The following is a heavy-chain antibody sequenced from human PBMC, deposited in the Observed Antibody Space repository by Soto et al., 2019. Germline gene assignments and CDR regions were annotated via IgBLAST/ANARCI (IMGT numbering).Heavy chain of an antibody. V-gene: IGHV3-21*01. J-gene: IGHJ5*02. Sequence: XVTRRRSGVASGCTFRIFTRNWVRKSPGKGLEWVSTISSNSAYIYYTDALRGRFTISRDNAKNSLHLQMNSLRAQDTAVYYCTRDEPRDSSARGWFATWGPGTRVTVSS. CDR2: ISSNSAYI. CDR3: TRDEPRDSSARGWFAT. D-gene: IGHD6-13*01. CDR1: GCTFRIFT.